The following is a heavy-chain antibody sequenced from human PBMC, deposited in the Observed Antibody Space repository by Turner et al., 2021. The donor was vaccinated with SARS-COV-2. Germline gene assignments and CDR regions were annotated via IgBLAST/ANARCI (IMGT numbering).Heavy chain of an antibody. CDR3: ARDRSTYYDFWSGYWHFDY. J-gene: IGHJ4*02. V-gene: IGHV3-7*01. CDR2: INQDGSEK. CDR1: GFTFSSYW. D-gene: IGHD3-3*01. Sequence: EVQLVESGGGLVQPGGSLRLSCAASGFTFSSYWMSWVRQAPGKGLEWVANINQDGSEKYYVDSGKGRFTISRDNAKNSLYLQMNSLRAEDTAVYYCARDRSTYYDFWSGYWHFDYWGQGTLVTVSS.